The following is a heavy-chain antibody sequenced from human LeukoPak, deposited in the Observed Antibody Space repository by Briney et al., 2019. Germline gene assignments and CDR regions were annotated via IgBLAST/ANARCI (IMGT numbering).Heavy chain of an antibody. J-gene: IGHJ4*02. D-gene: IGHD2-15*01. CDR3: ARDSSIVVVVAATNPEYFDY. CDR2: ISSSSSYI. V-gene: IGHV3-21*01. Sequence: PGGSLRLSCAASGFTFSSYSMNWVRQAPGKGLEWVSSISSSSSYIYYADSVKGRFTISRDNAKNSLYLQMNSLRAEDTAVYYCARDSSIVVVVAATNPEYFDYWGQGTLVTVSS. CDR1: GFTFSSYS.